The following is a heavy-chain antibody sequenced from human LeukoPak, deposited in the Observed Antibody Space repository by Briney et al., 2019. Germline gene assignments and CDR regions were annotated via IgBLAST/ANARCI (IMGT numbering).Heavy chain of an antibody. CDR1: GFTFSNYW. D-gene: IGHD6-13*01. J-gene: IGHJ4*02. V-gene: IGHV3-7*01. Sequence: GGSLRLSCAASGFTFSNYWMSWVRQAPGKGLEWVANIKQDGSETYYVDSVRGRLIVSRDNAKNSVFLQMNSLRAEDTAVYYCARDFAAAVGWGQGTLVTVSS. CDR3: ARDFAAAVG. CDR2: IKQDGSET.